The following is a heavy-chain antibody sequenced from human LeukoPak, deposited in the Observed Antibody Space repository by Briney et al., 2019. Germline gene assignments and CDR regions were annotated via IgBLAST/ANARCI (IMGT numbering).Heavy chain of an antibody. V-gene: IGHV3-23*01. CDR2: ITGSGGRT. CDR3: AKRIQSAMAMGY. D-gene: IGHD5-18*01. Sequence: GGSLRLSCAASGFTFSSYAMNWVRQAPGKGLEWVSAITGSGGRTYYADSVKGRFTISRDNSKNTLYLQMNSLRAEDTAIYYCAKRIQSAMAMGYWGQGTLVTVSS. CDR1: GFTFSSYA. J-gene: IGHJ4*02.